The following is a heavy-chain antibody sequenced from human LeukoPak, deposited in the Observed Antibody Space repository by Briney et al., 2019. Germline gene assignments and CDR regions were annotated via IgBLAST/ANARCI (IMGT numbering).Heavy chain of an antibody. CDR2: IIPIFGTA. Sequence: GASVKVSCKASGGTFSSYAISWVRQAPGQGLEWMGGIIPIFGTANYAQKFQGRVTITADKSTSTAYMELSSLRSDDTAVYYCAREVLGVTTQGKHKYYYYMDVWGKGTTVTVSS. V-gene: IGHV1-69*06. CDR1: GGTFSSYA. D-gene: IGHD2-8*02. J-gene: IGHJ6*03. CDR3: AREVLGVTTQGKHKYYYYMDV.